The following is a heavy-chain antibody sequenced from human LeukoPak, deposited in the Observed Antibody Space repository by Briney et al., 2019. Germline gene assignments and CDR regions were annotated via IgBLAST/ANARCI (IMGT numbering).Heavy chain of an antibody. CDR2: IWDDGSNK. Sequence: TGGSLRLSCAASGFTFSSYGMHWVRQAPGKGLEWVAVIWDDGSNKYYADSVKGRFTISRDNSKNTLYLQMNSLRAEDTAVYYCARVPRWELQVLLDYWGQGPLVTVSS. V-gene: IGHV3-33*01. CDR3: ARVPRWELQVLLDY. J-gene: IGHJ4*02. D-gene: IGHD1-26*01. CDR1: GFTFSSYG.